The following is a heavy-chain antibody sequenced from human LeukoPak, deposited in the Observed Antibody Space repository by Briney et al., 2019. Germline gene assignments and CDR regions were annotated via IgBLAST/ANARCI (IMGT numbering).Heavy chain of an antibody. Sequence: GGSLRLSCAASGFTFSSYWMSWVRQAPGKGLEWVANIKQDGSEKYYMDSVKGRFTISRDNAKNSLYLQMNSLRAEDTAVYYCARLSSSWYLYYYYYMDVWGKGTTVTVSS. V-gene: IGHV3-7*01. D-gene: IGHD6-13*01. J-gene: IGHJ6*03. CDR2: IKQDGSEK. CDR3: ARLSSSWYLYYYYYMDV. CDR1: GFTFSSYW.